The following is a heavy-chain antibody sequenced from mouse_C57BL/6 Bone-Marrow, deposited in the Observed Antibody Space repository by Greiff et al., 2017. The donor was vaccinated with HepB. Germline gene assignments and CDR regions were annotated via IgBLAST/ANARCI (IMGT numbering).Heavy chain of an antibody. D-gene: IGHD1-1*01. CDR3: TRAYYGSFYYYAMDY. Sequence: EVQVVESGEGLVKPGGSLKLSCAASGFTFSSYAMSWVRQTPEKRLEWVAYISSGGDYIYYADTVKGRFTISRDNARNTLYLQMSSLKSEDTAMYYCTRAYYGSFYYYAMDYWGQGTSVTVSS. V-gene: IGHV5-9-1*02. CDR1: GFTFSSYA. CDR2: ISSGGDYI. J-gene: IGHJ4*01.